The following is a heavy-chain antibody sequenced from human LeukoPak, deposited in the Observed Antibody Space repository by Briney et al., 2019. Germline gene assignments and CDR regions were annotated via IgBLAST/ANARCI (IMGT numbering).Heavy chain of an antibody. Sequence: GGSLRLSCAASGFTFSSYTMNWVRQAPGKGLEWVSSITSSGSYIYYADSVKGRFTISRDNAKNSLYLQMNGLRVEDTAVYYCARGAYSSSWNCEHWGQGTLVTVSS. D-gene: IGHD6-13*01. CDR2: ITSSGSYI. V-gene: IGHV3-21*01. J-gene: IGHJ1*01. CDR1: GFTFSSYT. CDR3: ARGAYSSSWNCEH.